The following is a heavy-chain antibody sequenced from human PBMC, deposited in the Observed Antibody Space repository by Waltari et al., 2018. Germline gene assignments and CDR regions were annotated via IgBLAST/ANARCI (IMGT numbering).Heavy chain of an antibody. Sequence: QVQLVESGGGVVEPGLSLRLSGAAAGFSTSNFGMHWVRQAPGKGLEWVELALFDGIKTDYADSVRGRFTISRDNSKNTLYLDINNLRVDDTGIYYCAKDAFGNTYLDHWGQGTVVTVSS. CDR2: ALFDGIKT. V-gene: IGHV3-30*02. CDR3: AKDAFGNTYLDH. J-gene: IGHJ5*02. CDR1: GFSTSNFG. D-gene: IGHD3-10*01.